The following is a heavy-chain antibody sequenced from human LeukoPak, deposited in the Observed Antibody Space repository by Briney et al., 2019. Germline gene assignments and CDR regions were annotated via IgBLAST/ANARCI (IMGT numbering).Heavy chain of an antibody. J-gene: IGHJ4*02. CDR1: GYTFTGYY. V-gene: IGHV1-2*02. D-gene: IGHD3-10*01. CDR3: VRQTGTTMVRVDY. Sequence: GASVKVSCKASGYTFTGYYMHWVRQAPGQGLECMGWINPNSGGTNYAQKFQGRVTMTRDTSISTAYMELSRLRSDDTAVYYCVRQTGTTMVRVDYWGQGTLVTVSS. CDR2: INPNSGGT.